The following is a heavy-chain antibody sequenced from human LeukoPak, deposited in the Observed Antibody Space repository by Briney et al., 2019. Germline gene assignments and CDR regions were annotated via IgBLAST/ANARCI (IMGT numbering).Heavy chain of an antibody. CDR3: ARDQSRVTGTIEY. J-gene: IGHJ4*02. CDR1: GYTITSYG. V-gene: IGHV1-18*01. CDR2: ISAYNGNT. Sequence: ASVTVSCKASGYTITSYGISWVRQPPAQGLEWMGWISAYNGNTNYAQKLQGRVTMTTDTSTSTAYMELRSLRSDDTAVYYCARDQSRVTGTIEYWGQGTLVTVSS. D-gene: IGHD1-20*01.